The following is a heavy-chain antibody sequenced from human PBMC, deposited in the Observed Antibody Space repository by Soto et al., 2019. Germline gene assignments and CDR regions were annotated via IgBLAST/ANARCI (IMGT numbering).Heavy chain of an antibody. J-gene: IGHJ4*02. Sequence: SVPTLVNPTQTLTLTCTFSGFSLTTSGLSVGWIRQPPGEALEWLALVYWDDDKRYSPSLESRLTITKDTSKNQVVLTMTNMDPVDTATYYCAHREGRVSGTPFDYWGQGTLVTVSS. CDR2: VYWDDDK. D-gene: IGHD1-1*01. CDR3: AHREGRVSGTPFDY. CDR1: GFSLTTSGLS. V-gene: IGHV2-5*02.